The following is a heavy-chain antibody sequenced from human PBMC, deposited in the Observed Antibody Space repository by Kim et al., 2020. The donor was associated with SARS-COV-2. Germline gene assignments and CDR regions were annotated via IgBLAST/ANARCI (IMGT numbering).Heavy chain of an antibody. Sequence: SVKVSCKASGATFSSFPITWVRQAPGQSFEWLGGIIPIFETPNYAQKFQGRVTITADESTSTAYMELSSLTSEDTASYYCARGKYCDDGNCYSETYYGLVVWGQGTTVIV. D-gene: IGHD2-15*01. CDR3: ARGKYCDDGNCYSETYYGLVV. CDR1: GATFSSFP. CDR2: IIPIFETP. V-gene: IGHV1-69*13. J-gene: IGHJ6*02.